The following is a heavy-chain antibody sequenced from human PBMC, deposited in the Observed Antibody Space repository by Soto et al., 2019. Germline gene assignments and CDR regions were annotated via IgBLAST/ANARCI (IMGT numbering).Heavy chain of an antibody. D-gene: IGHD1-20*01. CDR1: GFTFNSNA. Sequence: EVQLLESGGGLVQPGGSLRLSCAVSGFTFNSNAMSWVRQAPGKGLEWVSAISGRGGSTYYADSVRGRFTISRDISNNTLYLQMNSLRAEDTAVYFCAKEHNDYYGMDVWGQGTTVTVSS. V-gene: IGHV3-23*01. J-gene: IGHJ6*02. CDR2: ISGRGGST. CDR3: AKEHNDYYGMDV.